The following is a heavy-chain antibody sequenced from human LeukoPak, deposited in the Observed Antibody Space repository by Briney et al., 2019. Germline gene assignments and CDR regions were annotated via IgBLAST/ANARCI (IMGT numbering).Heavy chain of an antibody. CDR2: IYSGGST. CDR3: ATDRDYYDSSGYYLVDY. CDR1: GFTFGNYP. V-gene: IGHV3-66*01. Sequence: GGSLRLSCAASGFTFGNYPMSWVRQAPGKGLEWVSVIYSGGSTYYADSVKGRFTISRDNSKNTLYLQMNSLRAEDTAVYYCATDRDYYDSSGYYLVDYWGQGTLVTVSS. D-gene: IGHD3-22*01. J-gene: IGHJ4*02.